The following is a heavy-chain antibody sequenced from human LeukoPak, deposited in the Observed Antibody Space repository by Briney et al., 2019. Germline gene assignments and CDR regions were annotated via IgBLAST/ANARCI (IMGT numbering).Heavy chain of an antibody. CDR2: IYVGGGT. J-gene: IGHJ4*02. CDR3: ARLQYYYDSSGFFDY. Sequence: PSETLSLTCTVSGGSISSSSYFGGWVRQPPEKGLYWIGNIYVGGGTYYTPSLNSLVSLSLYTSRNQSSLCLSSVTAADTAVYYCARLQYYYDSSGFFDYWGQGTVVTVSS. CDR1: GGSISSSSYF. D-gene: IGHD3-22*01. V-gene: IGHV4-39*07.